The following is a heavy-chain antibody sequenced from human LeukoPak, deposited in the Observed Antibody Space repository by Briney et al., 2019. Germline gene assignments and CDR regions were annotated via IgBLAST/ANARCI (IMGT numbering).Heavy chain of an antibody. V-gene: IGHV3-21*04. CDR1: GFTFSSYS. CDR2: ISSSSSYI. Sequence: GGSLRLSCAASGFTFSSYSMNWVRQAPGKGLEWVSSISSSSSYIYYADSVKGRFTISRDNAKNTLYLQMNSLRAEDTAVYYCAKDPPDYYGSGSSDIGYWGQGTLVTVSS. D-gene: IGHD3-10*01. J-gene: IGHJ4*02. CDR3: AKDPPDYYGSGSSDIGY.